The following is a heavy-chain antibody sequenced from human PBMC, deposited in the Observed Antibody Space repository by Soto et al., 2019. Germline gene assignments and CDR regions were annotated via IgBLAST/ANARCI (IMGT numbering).Heavy chain of an antibody. Sequence: QVQLVESGGGVVQPGRSLRLSCAASGFTFSSYGMHWVRQAPGKGLEWVAVISYDGSNKYHADSVKGRFTISRDNSKNTLYLQMNSLRAEDTAVYYCAKDTVVRGVIPDAFDIWGQGTMVTVSS. D-gene: IGHD3-10*01. V-gene: IGHV3-30*18. CDR1: GFTFSSYG. CDR2: ISYDGSNK. J-gene: IGHJ3*02. CDR3: AKDTVVRGVIPDAFDI.